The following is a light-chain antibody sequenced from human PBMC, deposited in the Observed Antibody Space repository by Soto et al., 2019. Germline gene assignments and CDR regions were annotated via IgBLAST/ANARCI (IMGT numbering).Light chain of an antibody. CDR3: QHYDHVQVT. Sequence: DIQMTQSPSSLSASVGDRVTITCQASQNIDNYLNWYQQKPGKAPNLLIYDAYSLKTGVPSRFSGSGSGTDFTFTINSLQPEDFATYYCQHYDHVQVTFGQGTRLEIK. CDR2: DAY. CDR1: QNIDNY. V-gene: IGKV1-33*01. J-gene: IGKJ5*01.